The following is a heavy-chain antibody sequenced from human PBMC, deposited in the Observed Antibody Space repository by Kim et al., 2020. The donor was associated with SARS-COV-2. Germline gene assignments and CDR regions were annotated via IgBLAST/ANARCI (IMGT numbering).Heavy chain of an antibody. Sequence: SVKVSCKVSGYTLTELSMHWVRQAPGKGLEWMGGFDPEDGETIYAQKFQGRVTMTEDTSTDTAYMELSSLRSEDTAVYYCATGPPYCSSTSCGWFDPWGQGTLVTVSS. V-gene: IGHV1-24*01. CDR1: GYTLTELS. J-gene: IGHJ5*02. D-gene: IGHD2-2*01. CDR3: ATGPPYCSSTSCGWFDP. CDR2: FDPEDGET.